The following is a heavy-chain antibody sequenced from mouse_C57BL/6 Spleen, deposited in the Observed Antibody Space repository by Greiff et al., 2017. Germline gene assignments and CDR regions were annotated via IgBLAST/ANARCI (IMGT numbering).Heavy chain of an antibody. J-gene: IGHJ2*01. CDR3: TRSETEAFDY. CDR1: GYTFTDYE. V-gene: IGHV1-15*01. D-gene: IGHD3-2*02. Sequence: QVQLQQSGAELVRPGASVTLSCKASGYTFTDYEMHWVKQTPVHGLEWIGAIDPETGGTAYNQKFKGKAILTADKSSSTAYMELRSLTSEDSAVYYCTRSETEAFDYGGQGTTLTVSS. CDR2: IDPETGGT.